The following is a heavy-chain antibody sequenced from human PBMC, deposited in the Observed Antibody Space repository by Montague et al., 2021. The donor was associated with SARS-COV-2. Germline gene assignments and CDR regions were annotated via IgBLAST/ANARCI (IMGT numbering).Heavy chain of an antibody. CDR1: SGSISPSDTHY. J-gene: IGHJ5*02. CDR3: AGHSTTNAFGP. V-gene: IGHV4-39*01. Sequence: SETLSLTCVVSSGSISPSDTHYCCWVRQAPGKGLGWIATISYSGSTSYNPPLRSRATIYVDTSKNQISLNLRYVTAAYTSVYYCAGHSTTNAFGPWGQGTLVTVSS. CDR2: ISYSGST. D-gene: IGHD1-1*01.